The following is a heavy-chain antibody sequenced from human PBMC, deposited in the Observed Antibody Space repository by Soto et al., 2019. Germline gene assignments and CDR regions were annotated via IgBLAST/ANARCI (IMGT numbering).Heavy chain of an antibody. Sequence: QVQLQESGPGLVKPSQTLSLTCTVSGGSISSGGYYWSWIRQHLGKGLEWIGYIYYSGSTYYNPSLKSRVTISVDTSKNQFSLKLSSVTAADTAVYYCARGSGDYYYYGMDVWGQGTTVTVSS. J-gene: IGHJ6*02. CDR2: IYYSGST. V-gene: IGHV4-31*03. D-gene: IGHD6-25*01. CDR3: ARGSGDYYYYGMDV. CDR1: GGSISSGGYY.